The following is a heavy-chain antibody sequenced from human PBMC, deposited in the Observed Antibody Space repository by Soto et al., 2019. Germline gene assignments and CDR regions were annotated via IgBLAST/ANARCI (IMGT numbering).Heavy chain of an antibody. Sequence: SETLSLTCAVSGGSFSGYYWSWIRQPPGKGLEWIGEINHSGSTNYNPSLKSRFTISRDNAKNSLYLQMNSLRAEDTAVYYCANVVVVPAATFDPWGQGTLVTVSS. CDR3: ANVVVVPAATFDP. D-gene: IGHD2-2*01. CDR2: INHSGST. J-gene: IGHJ5*02. CDR1: GGSFSGYY. V-gene: IGHV4-34*01.